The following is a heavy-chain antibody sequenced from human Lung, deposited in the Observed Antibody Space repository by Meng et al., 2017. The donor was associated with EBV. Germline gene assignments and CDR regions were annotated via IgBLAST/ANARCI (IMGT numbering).Heavy chain of an antibody. J-gene: IGHJ4*02. D-gene: IGHD1-26*01. CDR3: ARGVGSDY. Sequence: QVQLVQSVSELKKPGASVKGSCKDSGYTFTSYAMHWVRQAPGQRLEWMGWINAGNGNTKYSQKFQVRVTITSDTSASTAYMELSSLRSEDTAVYYCARGVGSDYWGQGTLVTVSS. V-gene: IGHV1-3*01. CDR2: INAGNGNT. CDR1: GYTFTSYA.